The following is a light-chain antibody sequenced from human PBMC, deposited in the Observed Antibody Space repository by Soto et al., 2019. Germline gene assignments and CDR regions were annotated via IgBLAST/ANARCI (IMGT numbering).Light chain of an antibody. Sequence: QSALTQPASVSGAPGQSITISCTGTSSDVGSYNLVSWYQQHPGTAPKLMIYEGSKRPSGVAKRFSGYKAGNTASLTNAGQQAEDEADYDCCSYAGSSPWVFGGGTKLTVL. J-gene: IGLJ3*02. CDR1: SSDVGSYNL. CDR2: EGS. CDR3: CSYAGSSPWV. V-gene: IGLV2-23*01.